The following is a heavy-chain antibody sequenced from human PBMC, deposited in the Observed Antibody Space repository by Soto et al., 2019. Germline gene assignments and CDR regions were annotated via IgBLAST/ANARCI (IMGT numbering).Heavy chain of an antibody. CDR2: ISYDGSNK. J-gene: IGHJ5*02. D-gene: IGHD3-3*01. V-gene: IGHV3-30-3*01. CDR3: ARDQPRAIFRGFDP. CDR1: GFTFSSYA. Sequence: GGSLRLSCAASGFTFSSYAMHWVRQAPGKGLEWVAVISYDGSNKYYADSVKGRFTISRDNSKNTLYLQMNSLRAEDTAVYYCARDQPRAIFRGFDPWGQGTLVTVSS.